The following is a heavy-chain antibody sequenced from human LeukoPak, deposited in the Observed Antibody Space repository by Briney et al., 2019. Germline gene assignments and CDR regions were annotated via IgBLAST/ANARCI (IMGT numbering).Heavy chain of an antibody. Sequence: GGTLRLSCAASGFTFNTYGMSWVRQAPGKGLEWVSGISGSGGATYYADSVKGRFTISRDDPHNTLYLQMNSLRAEDTAVYYCAREGVSSSWVLFDYWGQGTLVTVSS. CDR3: AREGVSSSWVLFDY. CDR1: GFTFNTYG. CDR2: ISGSGGAT. V-gene: IGHV3-23*01. D-gene: IGHD6-13*01. J-gene: IGHJ4*02.